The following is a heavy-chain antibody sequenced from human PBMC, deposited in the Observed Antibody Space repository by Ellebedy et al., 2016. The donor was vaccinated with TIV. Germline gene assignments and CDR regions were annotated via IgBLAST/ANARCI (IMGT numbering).Heavy chain of an antibody. D-gene: IGHD3-10*01. V-gene: IGHV1-18*01. CDR3: AREDTRGSGEIDY. J-gene: IGHJ4*02. CDR1: GYSFTSYG. Sequence: ASVKVSXXASGYSFTSYGISWVRQAPGQGLEWMGWISAYSGNTNYAQKLQGRVTMTTDTSTSTAYMELRSLRSDDTAVYYCAREDTRGSGEIDYWGQGTLVTVSS. CDR2: ISAYSGNT.